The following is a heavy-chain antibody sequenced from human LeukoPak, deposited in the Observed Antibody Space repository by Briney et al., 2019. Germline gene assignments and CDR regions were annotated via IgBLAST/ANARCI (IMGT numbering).Heavy chain of an antibody. J-gene: IGHJ3*02. CDR3: ARVSSGIVVAFDI. V-gene: IGHV4-59*01. D-gene: IGHD3-22*01. CDR1: GGSISSYY. Sequence: PSETLSLTCTVSGGSISSYYWSWIRQPPGKGLEWIGYTYYSGSTNYNPSLKSRVTISVDTSKNQFSLKLSSVTAADTAVYYCARVSSGIVVAFDIWGQGTMVTVSS. CDR2: TYYSGST.